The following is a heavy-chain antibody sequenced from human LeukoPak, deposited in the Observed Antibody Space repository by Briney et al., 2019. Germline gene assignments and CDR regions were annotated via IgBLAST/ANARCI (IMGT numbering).Heavy chain of an antibody. CDR2: IYSGGST. CDR1: GFTVSSNY. Sequence: GGSLRLSCAAPGFTVSSNYMSWVRQAPGKGLEWVSVIYSGGSTYYADSVKGRFTISRDNSKNTLYLQMNSLRAEDTAVYYCARCGGSGGYFFDYWGQGTLVTVSS. D-gene: IGHD1-26*01. V-gene: IGHV3-53*01. CDR3: ARCGGSGGYFFDY. J-gene: IGHJ4*02.